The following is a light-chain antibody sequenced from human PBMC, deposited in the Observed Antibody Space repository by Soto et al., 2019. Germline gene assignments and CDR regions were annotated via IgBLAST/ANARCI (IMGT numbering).Light chain of an antibody. Sequence: QCALTQPPSASGSPGQSVTISCTGTSIVVGGYNYVSWYQQHPGKAPKLMISEVSKRPSGVPDRFSGSKSGNTASLTVSGLQAEDEADYYCSSFAGNNNLVFGGGTKLTVL. V-gene: IGLV2-8*01. J-gene: IGLJ2*01. CDR2: EVS. CDR3: SSFAGNNNLV. CDR1: SIVVGGYNY.